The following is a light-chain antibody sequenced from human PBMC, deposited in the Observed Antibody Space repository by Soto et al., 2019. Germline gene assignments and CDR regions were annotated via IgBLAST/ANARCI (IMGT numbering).Light chain of an antibody. Sequence: QSVLTQPASVSGSPGQSITISCTGTGSDVGGYNLVSWFQQLPGKAPQLIIFEGSQRPSGVSNRFSASKSGNTASLTISALQAEDEADYYCCSYAGNSIYVFGIGTKLTVL. CDR2: EGS. CDR1: GSDVGGYNL. V-gene: IGLV2-23*01. J-gene: IGLJ1*01. CDR3: CSYAGNSIYV.